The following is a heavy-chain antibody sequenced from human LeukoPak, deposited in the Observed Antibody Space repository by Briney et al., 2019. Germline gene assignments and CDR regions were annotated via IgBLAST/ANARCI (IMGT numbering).Heavy chain of an antibody. V-gene: IGHV1-8*03. D-gene: IGHD2-15*01. CDR1: GYTFTSYD. Sequence: ASVKVSCKASGYTFTSYDINWVRQATGQGLEWMGWMNPNSGNTGYAQKFQGSVTITRNTSISTAYMELSSLRSEDTAVYYCAREVEGYCSGGSCYSYYYYYYMDVWGKGTTVTVSS. J-gene: IGHJ6*03. CDR3: AREVEGYCSGGSCYSYYYYYYMDV. CDR2: MNPNSGNT.